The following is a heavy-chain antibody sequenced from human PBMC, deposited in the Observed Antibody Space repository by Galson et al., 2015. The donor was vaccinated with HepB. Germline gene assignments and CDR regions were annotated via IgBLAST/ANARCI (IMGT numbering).Heavy chain of an antibody. Sequence: SLRLSCAASGFTFSDSTMHWVRQASGKGLEWVGRIRGKADSYATEYAASVKGRFTVSRDDSKNTAYLQMNSLKTEDTAVYFCTRWVVDPFDIWGQGTTVTVSS. V-gene: IGHV3-73*01. J-gene: IGHJ3*02. CDR3: TRWVVDPFDI. CDR2: IRGKADSYAT. D-gene: IGHD2-15*01. CDR1: GFTFSDST.